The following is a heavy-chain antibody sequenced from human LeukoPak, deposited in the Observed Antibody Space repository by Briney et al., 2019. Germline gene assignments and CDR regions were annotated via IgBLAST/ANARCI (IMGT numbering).Heavy chain of an antibody. CDR3: AREHQYYDILTGYYTQNWFDP. D-gene: IGHD3-9*01. CDR2: ISSSGSTI. V-gene: IGHV3-11*01. Sequence: PGGSLRLSCAASGFTFSDYYMSWIRQAPGKGLEWVSYISSSGSTIYYADSVKGRFTISRDNAKNSLYLQMNSLRAEDTAVYYCAREHQYYDILTGYYTQNWFDPWGQGTLVTVSS. J-gene: IGHJ5*02. CDR1: GFTFSDYY.